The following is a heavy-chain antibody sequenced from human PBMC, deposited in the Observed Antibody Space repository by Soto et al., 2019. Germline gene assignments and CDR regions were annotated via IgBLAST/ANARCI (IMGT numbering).Heavy chain of an antibody. CDR2: IYDDGSA. CDR3: AREKHCSGARCRKNWFDP. D-gene: IGHD2-15*01. J-gene: IGHJ5*02. CDR1: GGSISSSY. Sequence: SETLSLTCTVSGGSISSSYWSWIRQPPGKGLEWLAYIYDDGSANYNPSLKSRATISLDMSKNQFSLKLTSVTAADTAVYYCAREKHCSGARCRKNWFDPWGQGTLVTVSS. V-gene: IGHV4-59*01.